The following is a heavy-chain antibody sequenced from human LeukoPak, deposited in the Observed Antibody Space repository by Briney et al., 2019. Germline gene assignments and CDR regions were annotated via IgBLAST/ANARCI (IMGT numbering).Heavy chain of an antibody. J-gene: IGHJ1*01. CDR1: GFTFSSYG. Sequence: HAGGSLRLSCAASGFTFSSYGMHWVRQAPGKGLEWVAHINPDGRDTYYVDSVKGRFTISRDNAENSMYLQMNSLRVEDTAVYYCTSWGDTTAEYFQRWGQGTLVTVSS. V-gene: IGHV3-7*01. CDR3: TSWGDTTAEYFQR. D-gene: IGHD2-21*02. CDR2: INPDGRDT.